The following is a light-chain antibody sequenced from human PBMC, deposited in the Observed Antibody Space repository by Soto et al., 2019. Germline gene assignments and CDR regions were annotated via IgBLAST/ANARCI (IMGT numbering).Light chain of an antibody. J-gene: IGLJ1*01. V-gene: IGLV1-40*01. CDR1: SSNIGAGYD. Sequence: QPVLTQPPSVSGVPGQRITISCTGKSSNIGAGYDVHWYQQLPGTAPKVLIYANRNRPAGVPDRFSASKSGTSGSLAITGLQAEDEADYYCQSYDSSLSGYVFGSGTKLTVL. CDR3: QSYDSSLSGYV. CDR2: ANR.